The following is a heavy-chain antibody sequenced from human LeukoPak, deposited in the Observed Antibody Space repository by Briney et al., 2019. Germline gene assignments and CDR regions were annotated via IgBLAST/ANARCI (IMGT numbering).Heavy chain of an antibody. CDR2: INNYNSNT. J-gene: IGHJ4*02. CDR3: VRDYNFSPDY. Sequence: ASVTVSCKASGYTFLNSGISWVRQAPGQGLEWMAWINNYNSNTNFAQKFQGRVTLSTFASTSTVYMELRDLTSDDTAVYYCVRDYNFSPDYWGQGTLVTVSS. CDR1: GYTFLNSG. D-gene: IGHD1-1*01. V-gene: IGHV1-18*01.